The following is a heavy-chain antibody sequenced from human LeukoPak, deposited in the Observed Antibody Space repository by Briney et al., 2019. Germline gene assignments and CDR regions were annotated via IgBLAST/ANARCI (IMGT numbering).Heavy chain of an antibody. V-gene: IGHV4-59*08. CDR2: IYYSGST. CDR3: ARLGGAGELDYYYYGMDV. D-gene: IGHD1-26*01. Sequence: PSETLSLTCTVSGGSISSYYWSWIRQPPGKGLEWIGYIYYSGSTNYNPSLKSRVTISVDTSKNQFSLKLSSVTAADTAVYYCARLGGAGELDYYYYGMDVWGQGTTVTVSS. CDR1: GGSISSYY. J-gene: IGHJ6*02.